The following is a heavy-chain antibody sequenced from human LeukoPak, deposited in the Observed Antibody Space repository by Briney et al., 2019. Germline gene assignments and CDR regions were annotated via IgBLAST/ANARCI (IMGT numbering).Heavy chain of an antibody. V-gene: IGHV3-43D*03. CDR1: GFTFNDYA. Sequence: GGSLRLSCAASGFTFNDYAMYWVRQAPGKGLEWVSRISWDGLSTYYADSVKGRFTVSRDNIKDSLYLQMNSLRPEDTALYHCVKDTHPFSGSGVRRGLAFAFWGQGTMVTVSS. D-gene: IGHD3-10*01. CDR3: VKDTHPFSGSGVRRGLAFAF. J-gene: IGHJ3*01. CDR2: ISWDGLST.